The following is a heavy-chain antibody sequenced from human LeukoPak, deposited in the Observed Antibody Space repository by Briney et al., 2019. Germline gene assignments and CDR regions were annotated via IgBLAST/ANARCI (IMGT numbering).Heavy chain of an antibody. CDR1: GYSFTSYW. CDR2: IYPGDSDT. D-gene: IGHD2-2*01. V-gene: IGHV5-51*01. CDR3: ARVQGGYCSSTSCYGGFDY. Sequence: GESLKISCKGSGYSFTSYWIGWVRQMPGRGLEWMGIIYPGDSDTRYSPSFQGQVTISADKSISTAYLQWSSLKASDTAMYYCARVQGGYCSSTSCYGGFDYWGQGTLVTVSS. J-gene: IGHJ4*02.